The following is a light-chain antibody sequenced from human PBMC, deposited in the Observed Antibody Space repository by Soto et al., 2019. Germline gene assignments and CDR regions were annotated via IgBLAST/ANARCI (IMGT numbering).Light chain of an antibody. J-gene: IGKJ2*01. CDR2: GAS. V-gene: IGKV3-15*01. CDR3: QQYNNWPPPFPLRMYT. CDR1: QSVSSN. Sequence: EIVMTQSPATLSVSPGERATLSCRASQSVSSNLAWYQQKPGQAPRLLIYGASTRATGIPARFSGSGSGTEFTLTISSLQSEDFAVYYCQQYNNWPPPFPLRMYTFGQGTKLEIK.